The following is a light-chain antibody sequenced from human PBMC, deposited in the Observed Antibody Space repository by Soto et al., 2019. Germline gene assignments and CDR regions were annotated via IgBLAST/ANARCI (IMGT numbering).Light chain of an antibody. CDR1: QSVSTY. V-gene: IGKV3-11*01. Sequence: VLTQSPVTLSLSPGDRATLSCRASQSVSTYLAWYRQVPGQPPRLLIYDTTNRAAGIPPRFSGSRSGTDFTLTNSSVDAEDFALYYCHQRITFGQGTRLEIK. CDR2: DTT. CDR3: HQRIT. J-gene: IGKJ5*01.